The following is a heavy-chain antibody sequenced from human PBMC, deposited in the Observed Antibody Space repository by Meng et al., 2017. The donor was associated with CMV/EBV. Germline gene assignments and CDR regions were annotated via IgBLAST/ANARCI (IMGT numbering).Heavy chain of an antibody. V-gene: IGHV1-18*01. CDR3: AREGRGDSRSTPYYFDY. Sequence: ASVTVSCKASGYTFTSYGISWVRQAPGQGLEWMGWISAYNGNTNYAQKLQGRVTMTTDTSTSTAYTELRSLRSDDTAVYYCAREGRGDSRSTPYYFDYWGQGTLVTVSS. D-gene: IGHD6-6*01. CDR1: GYTFTSYG. CDR2: ISAYNGNT. J-gene: IGHJ4*02.